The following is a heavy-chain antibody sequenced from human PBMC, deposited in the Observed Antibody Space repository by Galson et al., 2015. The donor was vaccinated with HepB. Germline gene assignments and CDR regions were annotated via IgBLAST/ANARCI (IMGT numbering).Heavy chain of an antibody. CDR1: GFTFRDHY. Sequence: SLRLSCAASGFTFRDHYMTWVRQAPGKGLEWVAVMNQDGSARHYVDSVKGRFTISRDNAKNSMYLQMNSLRGDDTAVYYCVRDRGSGFGGNDVPSFDYWGRGSLVTVSP. D-gene: IGHD5-12*01. CDR3: VRDRGSGFGGNDVPSFDY. CDR2: MNQDGSAR. V-gene: IGHV3-7*01. J-gene: IGHJ4*02.